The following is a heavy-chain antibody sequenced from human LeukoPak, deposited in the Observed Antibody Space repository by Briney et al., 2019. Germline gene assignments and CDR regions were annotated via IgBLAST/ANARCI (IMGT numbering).Heavy chain of an antibody. CDR3: ARSIAAASDYFDY. V-gene: IGHV3-66*01. J-gene: IGHJ4*02. CDR1: GFTVSSNY. Sequence: GGSLRLSCAASGFTVSSNYMSWVRQAPGKGLEWVSVIYSGGSTYYADSVKGRFTTSRDNSKNTLYLQMNSLRAEDTAVYYCARSIAAASDYFDYWGQGTLVTVSS. D-gene: IGHD6-13*01. CDR2: IYSGGST.